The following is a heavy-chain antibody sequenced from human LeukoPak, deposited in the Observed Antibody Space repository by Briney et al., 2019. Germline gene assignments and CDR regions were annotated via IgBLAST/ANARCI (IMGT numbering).Heavy chain of an antibody. CDR1: GGSISSGDYY. J-gene: IGHJ3*02. D-gene: IGHD1-26*01. CDR2: IYYSGST. Sequence: PSQTLSLTCTVSGGSISSGDYYWSWIRQPPGKGLEWIGYIYYSGSTYYNPSLKSRVTISVDTSKNQFSLKLSSVTAADTAVYYCARDGHAYSGSYFGAFDIWGQGTMVTVSS. V-gene: IGHV4-30-4*08. CDR3: ARDGHAYSGSYFGAFDI.